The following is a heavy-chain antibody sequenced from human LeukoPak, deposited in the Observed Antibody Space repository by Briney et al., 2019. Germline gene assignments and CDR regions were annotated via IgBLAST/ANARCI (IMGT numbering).Heavy chain of an antibody. D-gene: IGHD5-24*01. V-gene: IGHV5-51*01. CDR2: IYPGDSDT. CDR1: GYSFPNYW. Sequence: GESLKISCKGSGYSFPNYWIGWVRQMPGKGLEWMGIIYPGDSDTRYSPSFQGQVTISADKSISTAYLQWSSLKASDTAMYYCVRDGYNRFNYYFDYWGQGTLVTVSS. J-gene: IGHJ4*02. CDR3: VRDGYNRFNYYFDY.